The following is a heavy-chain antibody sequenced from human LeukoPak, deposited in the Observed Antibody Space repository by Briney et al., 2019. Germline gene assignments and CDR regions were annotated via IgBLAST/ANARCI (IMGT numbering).Heavy chain of an antibody. CDR1: GFTFSSYW. CDR3: ARGAIVGAHFDY. J-gene: IGHJ4*02. Sequence: PGGSLRLSCAASGFTFSSYWMHWVRQAPGKGLVWVSRINTDGSSTSYADSVKGRFTISRDNAKNTLYLQMNSLRAEDTAVYYCARGAIVGAHFDYWGQGTLVTVSS. D-gene: IGHD1-26*01. CDR2: INTDGSST. V-gene: IGHV3-74*01.